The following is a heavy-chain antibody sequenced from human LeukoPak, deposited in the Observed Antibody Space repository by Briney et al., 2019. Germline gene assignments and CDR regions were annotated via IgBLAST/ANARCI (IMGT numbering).Heavy chain of an antibody. V-gene: IGHV3-74*03. Sequence: GGSLRLPCAASGITLSDYWMFWVRQGPGKGLVHVSRIESDGTRTVYADSVKGRFTISRDNAKNTMYLQMNSLRAEDTAVYYCVRGGHKLDIETSRYFYGLDVWGQGTTVTVSS. CDR1: GITLSDYW. CDR2: IESDGTRT. CDR3: VRGGHKLDIETSRYFYGLDV. J-gene: IGHJ6*02. D-gene: IGHD3/OR15-3a*01.